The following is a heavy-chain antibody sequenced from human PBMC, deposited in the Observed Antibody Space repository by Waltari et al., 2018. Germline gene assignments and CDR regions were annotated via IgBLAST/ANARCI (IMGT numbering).Heavy chain of an antibody. D-gene: IGHD6-13*01. J-gene: IGHJ4*02. CDR1: GYSISSGYY. CDR3: ARPKLRGAAEYYFDY. Sequence: QVQLQVSGPGLVKPSETLSLTCAVSGYSISSGYYWGWIRQPPGKGLEWIGSIYHSGSTYYNPSLKSRVTISVDTSKNQFSLKLSSVTAADTAVYYCARPKLRGAAEYYFDYWGQGTLVTVSS. CDR2: IYHSGST. V-gene: IGHV4-38-2*01.